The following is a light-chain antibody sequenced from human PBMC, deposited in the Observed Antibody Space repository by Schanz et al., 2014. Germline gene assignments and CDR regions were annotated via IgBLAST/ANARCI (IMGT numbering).Light chain of an antibody. CDR2: GAS. CDR3: QQRSNLIT. CDR1: QTVSNN. V-gene: IGKV3D-11*02. J-gene: IGKJ5*01. Sequence: EIVLTQSPATLSVSPGERGTLSCRASQTVSNNLAWYQQKPGQTPRLLIYGASTRAPGIPARFSGSGAGTDFTLTISGLEPEDFAVYYCQQRSNLITFGQGTRLEIK.